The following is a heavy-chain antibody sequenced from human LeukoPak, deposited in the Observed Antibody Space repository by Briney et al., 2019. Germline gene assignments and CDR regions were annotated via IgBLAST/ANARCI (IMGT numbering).Heavy chain of an antibody. J-gene: IGHJ4*02. CDR3: ARDSSRAAAGKY. CDR1: GYTFTSYA. Sequence: ASVKVSCKASGYTFTSYAISWVRQAPGQGLEWTGWISAYNGNTNYAQELQGRVAMTTDTSTTTAYMELRSLTSDDTAVYYCARDSSRAAAGKYWGQGTLVTVSS. V-gene: IGHV1-18*04. CDR2: ISAYNGNT. D-gene: IGHD6-13*01.